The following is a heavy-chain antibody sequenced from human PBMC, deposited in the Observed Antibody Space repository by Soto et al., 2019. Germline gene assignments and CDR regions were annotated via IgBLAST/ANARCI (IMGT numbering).Heavy chain of an antibody. CDR3: ARGPYGYYENSGNYYAEYFQH. CDR2: LIPISGTT. J-gene: IGHJ1*01. D-gene: IGHD3-22*01. V-gene: IGHV1-69*12. Sequence: QVQLVQSGAEVKKPGSSMKVSCKASGGTFSNYAIAWVRQAPGQGLEWMGGLIPISGTTNYAQKFQGRVTITADESTSTAYMELRSLRSEDTAVYYCARGPYGYYENSGNYYAEYFQHWGQGTLVTVSS. CDR1: GGTFSNYA.